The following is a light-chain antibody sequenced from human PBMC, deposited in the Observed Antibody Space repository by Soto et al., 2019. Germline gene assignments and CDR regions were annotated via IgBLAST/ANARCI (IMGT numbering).Light chain of an antibody. V-gene: IGLV2-14*01. J-gene: IGLJ1*01. CDR3: FSFTTTSTHD. CDR2: EVN. Sequence: QSALTQPASLSGTPGQSITISCTGTSSDIGAYDYVSWFQQHPGKAPKLMISEVNNRPSGVSNRFSGSKSGNTAYLTISALQVEDEAVYFCFSFTTTSTHDFGTGTKVTVL. CDR1: SSDIGAYDY.